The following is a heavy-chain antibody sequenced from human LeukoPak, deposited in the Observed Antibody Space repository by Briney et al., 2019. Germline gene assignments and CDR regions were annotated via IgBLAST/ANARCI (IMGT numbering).Heavy chain of an antibody. CDR3: TRVNPSSDTYYDAFGI. J-gene: IGHJ3*02. CDR2: VRSKDNNYAT. CDR1: GFSSSVAP. Sequence: GGSLRLSRAPSGFSSSVAPMRWVRHASGEGREWVGRVRSKDNNYATRYTASVKGRFTISRDNSKNTAYLQMNSLQTEDTAVYYCTRVNPSSDTYYDAFGIWGQGTMVTVSS. D-gene: IGHD1-26*01. V-gene: IGHV3-73*01.